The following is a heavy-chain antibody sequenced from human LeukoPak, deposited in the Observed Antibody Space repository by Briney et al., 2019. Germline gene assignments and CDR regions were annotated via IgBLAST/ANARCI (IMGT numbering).Heavy chain of an antibody. D-gene: IGHD3-10*01. Sequence: PSETLSLTCAVYSGSFSGYYWSWNRLTPGKGLEWIGEIKDGGITNYNPSLRSRVTISKDTSNNQMSLNLHSATAADTAVYYCVRGFSGVVGDHWGQGTLVTVSS. J-gene: IGHJ4*02. CDR1: SGSFSGYY. CDR3: VRGFSGVVGDH. V-gene: IGHV4-34*01. CDR2: IKDGGIT.